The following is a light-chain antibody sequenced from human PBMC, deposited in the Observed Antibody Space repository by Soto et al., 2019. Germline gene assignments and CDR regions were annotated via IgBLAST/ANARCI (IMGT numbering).Light chain of an antibody. J-gene: IGKJ2*01. CDR2: GAS. V-gene: IGKV3-15*01. CDR1: QSISDK. Sequence: EIVMTQSPVTLSVSPGERVTLPCRASQSISDKSAWYQQKPGQAPRLLMFGASTRATGIPARFSGSESGTDFTLTITGLQSEDFAVYYCQQYKSWPYTFGQGTKVDIK. CDR3: QQYKSWPYT.